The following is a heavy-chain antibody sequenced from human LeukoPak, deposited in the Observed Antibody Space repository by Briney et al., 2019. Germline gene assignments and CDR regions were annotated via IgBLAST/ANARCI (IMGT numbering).Heavy chain of an antibody. CDR3: ARGYAAIPD. J-gene: IGHJ4*02. CDR1: GFSVSTNH. D-gene: IGHD2-15*01. Sequence: GGSLRLSCAASGFSVSTNHMSWVRQAPGKGLEWVAVVSYEGTIKYYSDSAKGRFIISRDNAKDSLFPQMSSLRDEDTALYYCARGYAAIPDWGQGTLVTVSS. V-gene: IGHV3-30*03. CDR2: VSYEGTIK.